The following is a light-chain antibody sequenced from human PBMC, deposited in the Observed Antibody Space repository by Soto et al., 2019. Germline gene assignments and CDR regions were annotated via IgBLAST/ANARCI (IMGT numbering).Light chain of an antibody. CDR3: QVWDSSSDRHVV. CDR1: NIGSKS. J-gene: IGLJ2*01. Sequence: GPGKTARITCGGNNIGSKSVHWYQQKPGQAPVLVIYYDSDRPSGIPERFSGSNSGNTATLTISRVEAGDEADYYCQVWDSSSDRHVVFGGGTKLTVL. CDR2: YDS. V-gene: IGLV3-21*04.